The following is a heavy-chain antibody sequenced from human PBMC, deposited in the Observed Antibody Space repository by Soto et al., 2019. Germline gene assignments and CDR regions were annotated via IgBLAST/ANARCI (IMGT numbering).Heavy chain of an antibody. CDR2: ILYDGSNK. Sequence: QVQLVESGGGVVQPGRSLRLSCAASGFTFSSYGMHWVRQAPGKGLEWVAFILYDGSNKYYADSVKGRFTISRDNSKNTLYLQMNSLRADDTAVYYCAKLDCGGDCYSWYFDYWGQGTLVTVSS. D-gene: IGHD2-21*02. J-gene: IGHJ4*02. CDR3: AKLDCGGDCYSWYFDY. CDR1: GFTFSSYG. V-gene: IGHV3-30*18.